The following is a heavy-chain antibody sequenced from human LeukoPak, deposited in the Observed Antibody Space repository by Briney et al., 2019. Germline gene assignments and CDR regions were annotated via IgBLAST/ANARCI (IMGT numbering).Heavy chain of an antibody. D-gene: IGHD1-20*01. CDR1: GGSISSYY. CDR3: ARGLRITGTGNWFDP. CDR2: IYTSGST. V-gene: IGHV4-4*07. J-gene: IGHJ5*02. Sequence: SETLSLTCTVSGGSISSYYWSWIRQPAGKGLEWIGRIYTSGSTNYNPSLKSRVTMSVDTPKNQFSLKLSSVTAADTAVYYCARGLRITGTGNWFDPWGQGTLVTVSS.